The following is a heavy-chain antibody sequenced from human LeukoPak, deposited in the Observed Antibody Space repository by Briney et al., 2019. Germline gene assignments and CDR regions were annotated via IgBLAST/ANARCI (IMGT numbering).Heavy chain of an antibody. CDR1: GFTFNTYE. D-gene: IGHD3-9*01. V-gene: IGHV3-48*03. CDR2: ISGGGDIL. Sequence: GGSLRLSCAASGFTFNTYEMNWVRQAPGKGLEWVSYISGGGDILYYADSVKGRFTISRDNAKNSLYLRLNSLRAEDTALYYCARVVGGYDVFTGTSSYFYGMDVWGKGTTVTVSS. CDR3: ARVVGGYDVFTGTSSYFYGMDV. J-gene: IGHJ6*04.